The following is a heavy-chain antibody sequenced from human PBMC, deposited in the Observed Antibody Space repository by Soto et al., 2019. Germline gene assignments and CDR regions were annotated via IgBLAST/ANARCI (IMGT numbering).Heavy chain of an antibody. J-gene: IGHJ4*02. CDR1: AHSFTGYW. CDR2: IYPGDSDT. D-gene: IGHD3-10*01. V-gene: IGHV5-51*01. CDR3: ARQRTTYGSGNYYFDYFDY. Sequence: EVQLVQSGVEVKKPGESLKISCKGSAHSFTGYWIGWVRQMPGKGLEWMGIIYPGDSDTRYSPSFQGQVTISADKSINTAYLQWSSLKASDTAMYYCARQRTTYGSGNYYFDYFDYWGQGTPVTVSS.